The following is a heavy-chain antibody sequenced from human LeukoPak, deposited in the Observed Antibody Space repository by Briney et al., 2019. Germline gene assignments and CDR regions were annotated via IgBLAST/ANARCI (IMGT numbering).Heavy chain of an antibody. Sequence: GTSLRLSCTGSGFTFSDSGMHWVRQAPGKGLEWMAILSYDGSLKYYADSVKGRFTISRDNSKNQIYLQMNSLRVEDTAVYYCATSIERSTWGSHALDFWGQGTLVTVSS. V-gene: IGHV3-30-3*01. J-gene: IGHJ4*02. D-gene: IGHD3-16*01. CDR3: ATSIERSTWGSHALDF. CDR2: LSYDGSLK. CDR1: GFTFSDSG.